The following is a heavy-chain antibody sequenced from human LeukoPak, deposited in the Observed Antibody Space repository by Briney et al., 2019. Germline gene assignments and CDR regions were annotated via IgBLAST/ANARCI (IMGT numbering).Heavy chain of an antibody. J-gene: IGHJ6*03. CDR1: GFTFGHYG. V-gene: IGHV3-20*01. CDR3: ARSSIDTTMASEPYYYMDV. D-gene: IGHD5-18*01. Sequence: PGGSLRLSCTASGFTFGHYGMSWVRQVPGKGLEWVSTINWNGASTGYADSVKGQFTISRDNAKNSLYLQMNSLRAEDTALYHCARSSIDTTMASEPYYYMDVWGKGTTVTVSS. CDR2: INWNGAST.